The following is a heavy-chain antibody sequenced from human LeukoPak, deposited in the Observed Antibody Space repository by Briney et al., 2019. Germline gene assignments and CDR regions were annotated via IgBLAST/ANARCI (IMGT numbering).Heavy chain of an antibody. CDR1: GFTFSSYS. D-gene: IGHD6-19*01. J-gene: IGHJ4*02. CDR2: IGTSSSPI. Sequence: GGSLRLSCTASGFTFSSYSMKWVCQAPGKGLEWISYIGTSSSPIYYADSVKGRFTISRDNAKNSLYLQMNSLRDEDTAVYYCARGSGWLDYWGQGTLVTVSS. CDR3: ARGSGWLDY. V-gene: IGHV3-48*02.